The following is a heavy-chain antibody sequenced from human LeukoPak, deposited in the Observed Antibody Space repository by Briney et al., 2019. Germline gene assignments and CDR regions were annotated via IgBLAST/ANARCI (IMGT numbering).Heavy chain of an antibody. CDR1: GGTFSSYA. D-gene: IGHD3-10*01. Sequence: ASVKVSCKASGGTFSSYAISWVRQAPGQGLEWMGIINPSGGSTSYAQKFQGRVTMTRDTSTSTVYMELSSLRSEDTAVYYCARDRVLLWFGEPRTFDIWGQGTMVTVSS. CDR3: ARDRVLLWFGEPRTFDI. V-gene: IGHV1-46*01. J-gene: IGHJ3*02. CDR2: INPSGGST.